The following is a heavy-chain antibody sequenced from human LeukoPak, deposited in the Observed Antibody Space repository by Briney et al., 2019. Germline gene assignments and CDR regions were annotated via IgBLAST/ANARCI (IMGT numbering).Heavy chain of an antibody. J-gene: IGHJ4*02. CDR3: AKDVAGVRGVRGGFDY. D-gene: IGHD3-10*01. CDR1: GFTFSSFA. CDR2: IGGSGVST. V-gene: IGHV3-23*01. Sequence: GGSLRLSCAASGFTFSSFAMSWVRQAPGKGLDLVSGIGGSGVSTYYADSVKGRFTISRDNSKSTLYLQMNSLRAEDTAIYYCAKDVAGVRGVRGGFDYWDQGTLVTVSS.